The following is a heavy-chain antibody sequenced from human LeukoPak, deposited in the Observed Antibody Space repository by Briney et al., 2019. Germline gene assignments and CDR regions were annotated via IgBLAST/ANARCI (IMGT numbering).Heavy chain of an antibody. J-gene: IGHJ3*02. CDR3: ARPGRGVVSAFDI. Sequence: GGSLRLSCAASGFTFSSYSMNWVRQAPGKGLEWVSSISSSSSYIYYADSVKGRFTISRDNAKNSLYLQMNSLRAEDTAVYYCARPGRGVVSAFDIWGQGTMVTVSS. V-gene: IGHV3-21*01. CDR2: ISSSSSYI. D-gene: IGHD3-3*01. CDR1: GFTFSSYS.